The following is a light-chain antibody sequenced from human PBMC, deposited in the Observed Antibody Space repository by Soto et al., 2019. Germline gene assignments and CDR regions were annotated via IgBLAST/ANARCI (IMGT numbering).Light chain of an antibody. Sequence: QSVLTQPPSVSAAPGQKVTISCSGSSSNIGNNYVSWYQQLPGTAPKLLIYENNKRPSGIPDRFSGSKSGTSATLGITGLQTGDEADYYCGTWDSSLSAEVFGTGTKVTVL. CDR2: ENN. V-gene: IGLV1-51*02. CDR1: SSNIGNNY. J-gene: IGLJ1*01. CDR3: GTWDSSLSAEV.